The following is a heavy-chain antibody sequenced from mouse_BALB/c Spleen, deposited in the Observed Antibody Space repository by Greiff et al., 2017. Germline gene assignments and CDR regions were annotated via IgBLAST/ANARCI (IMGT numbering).Heavy chain of an antibody. V-gene: IGHV5-6-3*01. Sequence: EVKRVESGGGLVQPGGSLKLSCAASGFTFSSYGMSWVRQTPDKRLELVATINSNGGSTYYPDSVKGRFTISRDNAKNTLYLQMSSLKSEDTAMYYCARDHRYYWGQGTLVTVSA. CDR3: ARDHRYY. CDR1: GFTFSSYG. J-gene: IGHJ3*01. CDR2: INSNGGST.